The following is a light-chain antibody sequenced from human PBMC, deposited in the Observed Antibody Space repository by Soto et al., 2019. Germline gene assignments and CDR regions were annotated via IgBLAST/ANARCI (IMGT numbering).Light chain of an antibody. CDR2: GAS. V-gene: IGKV3-20*01. J-gene: IGKJ1*01. CDR3: QQYGSSGT. Sequence: EIVLTQSPGTLSLSPGERATLSCRASQSVSNNYLAWYQQKPGQAPRLLIYGASNRATGIPDRFSGSGSGTDFTLPISRLEPEDFAVYYGQQYGSSGTFGQGTKVESK. CDR1: QSVSNNY.